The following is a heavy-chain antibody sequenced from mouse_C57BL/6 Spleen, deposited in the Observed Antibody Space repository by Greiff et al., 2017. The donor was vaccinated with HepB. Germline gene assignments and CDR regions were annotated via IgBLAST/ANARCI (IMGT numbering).Heavy chain of an antibody. D-gene: IGHD2-3*01. CDR1: GYSITSGYY. V-gene: IGHV3-6*01. CDR2: ISYDGSN. J-gene: IGHJ2*01. Sequence: EVKLEESGPGLVKPSQSLSLTCSVTGYSITSGYYWNWIRQFPGNKLEWMGYISYDGSNNYNPSLKNRISITRDTSKNQFFLKLNSVTTEDTATYYCARLYDGYYDYWGQGTTLTVSS. CDR3: ARLYDGYYDY.